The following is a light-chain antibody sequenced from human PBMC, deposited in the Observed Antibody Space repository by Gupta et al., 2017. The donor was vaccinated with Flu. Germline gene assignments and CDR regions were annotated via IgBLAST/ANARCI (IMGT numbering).Light chain of an antibody. V-gene: IGKV2-30*01. J-gene: IGKJ1*01. CDR1: QSLVYSDGNIY. CDR3: TQWKHWPRT. Sequence: EVVMTQSPLSLPVTLGQPASISCRSSQSLVYSDGNIYLNWFQQRPGQSPRRLIYKGSTRDSGVPDRFSGSGSGTDFTLKISRGEAEDVGVYYCTQWKHWPRTFGQGTXVEIK. CDR2: KGS.